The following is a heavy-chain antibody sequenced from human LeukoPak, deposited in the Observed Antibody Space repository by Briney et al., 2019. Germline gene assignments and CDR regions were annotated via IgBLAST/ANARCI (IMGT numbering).Heavy chain of an antibody. CDR1: GGSISSHY. CDR2: IYNSGST. Sequence: SETLSLTCTVSGGSISSHYWSWVRQPPGKGLEWIGYIYNSGSTNYNPSLKSRVTMSVNTSKNQFSLKLSSVTAADTAVYYCARSEYYGSGSSYFDYWGQGTLVTVSS. J-gene: IGHJ4*02. CDR3: ARSEYYGSGSSYFDY. D-gene: IGHD3-10*01. V-gene: IGHV4-59*11.